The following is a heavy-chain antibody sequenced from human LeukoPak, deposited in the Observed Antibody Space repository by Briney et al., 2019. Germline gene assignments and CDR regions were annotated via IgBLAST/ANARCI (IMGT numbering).Heavy chain of an antibody. J-gene: IGHJ4*02. CDR2: IYPGDSDT. CDR1: GSTFSSYW. V-gene: IGHV5-51*01. CDR3: TRVYGYYVDY. D-gene: IGHD3-10*01. Sequence: GASLKISCKGAGSTFSSYWIGWVRQLPGKGLEWMGIIYPGDSDTRYSPSFQGQVTISADKSISTAYLQWSSLKASDTAMYYCTRVYGYYVDYWGQGTLVTVSS.